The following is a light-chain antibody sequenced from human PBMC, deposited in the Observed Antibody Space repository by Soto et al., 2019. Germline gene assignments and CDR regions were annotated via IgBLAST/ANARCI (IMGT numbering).Light chain of an antibody. CDR3: AAWDVSLVV. CDR2: SDN. J-gene: IGLJ2*01. Sequence: QSVLTQPPSASGTPGQRVTISCSGTSSNIGTNTVIWYQQLPGAAPKLLIYSDNQRPSGVPDRFSGSKSGTSASLAISGLQSEDEYYYYCAAWDVSLVVFGGGTKLTVL. V-gene: IGLV1-44*01. CDR1: SSNIGTNT.